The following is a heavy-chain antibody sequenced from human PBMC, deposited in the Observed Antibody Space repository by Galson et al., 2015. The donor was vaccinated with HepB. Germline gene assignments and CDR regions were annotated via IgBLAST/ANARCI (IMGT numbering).Heavy chain of an antibody. J-gene: IGHJ6*03. Sequence: SLRLSCAASGFTFSDSAMHWVRLASGKGLEWVGRIRTKANSYGTAYAASVKGRFTISRDDSKNTAYLQMNSLKTEDTAVYFCARHVHYYYYYYMDVWGKGITVTVSS. V-gene: IGHV3-73*01. CDR1: GFTFSDSA. CDR2: IRTKANSYGT. CDR3: ARHVHYYYYYYMDV.